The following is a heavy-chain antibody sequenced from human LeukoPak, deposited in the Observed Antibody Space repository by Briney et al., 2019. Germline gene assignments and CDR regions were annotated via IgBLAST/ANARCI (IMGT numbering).Heavy chain of an antibody. CDR2: IYYCGST. CDR1: GGSISSYY. D-gene: IGHD1-26*01. V-gene: IGHV4-59*01. J-gene: IGHJ4*02. Sequence: SETLSLTCTVSGGSISSYYWSWIRQPPGKGLEWIGYIYYCGSTNYNPSLNRRVTISVDTSKNQFSLKLSSVTAADTAVYYCARDQIVGATNYFDYWGQGTLVTVSS. CDR3: ARDQIVGATNYFDY.